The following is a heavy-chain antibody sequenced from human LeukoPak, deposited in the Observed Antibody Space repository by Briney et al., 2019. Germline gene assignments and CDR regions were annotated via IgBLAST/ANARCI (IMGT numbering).Heavy chain of an antibody. D-gene: IGHD3-22*01. J-gene: IGHJ4*02. Sequence: PGGSLRLSCAASGFTFSSYGMSWVRQAPGKGLEWVSAISGSGGNTYYADSVKGRFTISRDNSKNTLYLQMNSLRAEDTAVYFCATSYDDSGYSPPYYFEYWGQGALVSVSS. CDR1: GFTFSSYG. CDR3: ATSYDDSGYSPPYYFEY. V-gene: IGHV3-23*01. CDR2: ISGSGGNT.